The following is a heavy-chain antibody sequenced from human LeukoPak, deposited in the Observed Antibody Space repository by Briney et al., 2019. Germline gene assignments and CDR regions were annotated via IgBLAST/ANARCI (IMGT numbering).Heavy chain of an antibody. Sequence: ASLKVSCKACGGTFSGYAISWVRQAPGQGLEWMGRLIPIFGTANYAQKFQGRVTITADESTSTAYMELSSLRSEDTAVYYCATVGINYYDSSGYYSRKKYNWFDPWGQGTLVTVSS. CDR1: GGTFSGYA. V-gene: IGHV1-69*13. D-gene: IGHD3-22*01. CDR2: LIPIFGTA. CDR3: ATVGINYYDSSGYYSRKKYNWFDP. J-gene: IGHJ5*02.